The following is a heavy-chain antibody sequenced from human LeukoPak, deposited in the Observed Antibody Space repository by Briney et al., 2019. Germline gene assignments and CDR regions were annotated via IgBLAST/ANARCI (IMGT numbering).Heavy chain of an antibody. Sequence: PSETLSLTCTVSGGSISSGGYYWSWIRQHPGKGLEWIGYIYYSGSTYYNPSLKSRVTISVDTSKNQFSLKLSSVTAADTAVYYCAREDQLLLFGAFDIWGQGTMVTVSS. CDR3: AREDQLLLFGAFDI. CDR1: GGSISSGGYY. V-gene: IGHV4-31*02. J-gene: IGHJ3*02. CDR2: IYYSGST. D-gene: IGHD2-15*01.